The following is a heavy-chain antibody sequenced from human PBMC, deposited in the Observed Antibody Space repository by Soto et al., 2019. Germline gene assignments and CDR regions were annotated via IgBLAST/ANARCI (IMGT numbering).Heavy chain of an antibody. Sequence: QVHLQQWGAGPLRPSETLSLTCGVFGDSLNGYYWTWIRQTPGKGLEWIGEISHGGSTNYNPSLKSRVTISRDTSKNHFSLSLTSGTAADTAIYYCSRGLCSGGTCHQLRSYYNYYMDVWGEGTTVTVSS. CDR1: GDSLNGYY. V-gene: IGHV4-34*01. CDR3: SRGLCSGGTCHQLRSYYNYYMDV. D-gene: IGHD2-15*01. J-gene: IGHJ6*03. CDR2: ISHGGST.